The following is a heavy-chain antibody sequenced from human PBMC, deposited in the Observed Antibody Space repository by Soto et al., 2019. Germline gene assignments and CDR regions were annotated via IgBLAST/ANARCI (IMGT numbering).Heavy chain of an antibody. V-gene: IGHV1-8*01. D-gene: IGHD2-2*01. CDR2: MNPNSGNT. CDR1: GYTFTSYD. J-gene: IGHJ6*02. CDR3: ARDQDDPYYYYGMDV. Sequence: GASVKASCKASGYTFTSYDINWVRQATGQGLEWMGWMNPNSGNTGYAQKFQGRVTMTRNTSISTAYMELSSLRSEDTAVYYCARDQDDPYYYYGMDVWGQGTTVTVSS.